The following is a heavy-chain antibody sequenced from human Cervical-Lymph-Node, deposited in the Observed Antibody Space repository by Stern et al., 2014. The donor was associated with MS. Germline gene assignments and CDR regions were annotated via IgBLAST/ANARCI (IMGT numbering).Heavy chain of an antibody. CDR1: GFSLSTSGVG. Sequence: QITLKESGPTLVKPTQTLTLTCTFSGFSLSTSGVGVGWIRQPPGKALEWLAFIYWDDSKRYSPCLKNRLTITKDTSKNQVVLTMNNMDPVDTATFYCATHAPGVVPAALDYWGQGTLVTVS. CDR3: ATHAPGVVPAALDY. CDR2: IYWDDSK. D-gene: IGHD2-2*01. J-gene: IGHJ4*02. V-gene: IGHV2-5*02.